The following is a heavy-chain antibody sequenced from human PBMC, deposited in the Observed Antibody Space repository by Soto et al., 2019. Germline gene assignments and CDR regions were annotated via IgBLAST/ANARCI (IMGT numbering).Heavy chain of an antibody. CDR2: IYYSGST. Sequence: PSETLSLTCTFSVGSISSYYWSWIRQPPGKGLEWIGYIYYSGSTNYNPSLKSRVTISVDTSKNQFSLKLSSVTAADTAVYYCARDSFLPSVDKAMGTFDYWGQGTMVTVSS. CDR1: VGSISSYY. V-gene: IGHV4-59*01. J-gene: IGHJ4*02. CDR3: ARDSFLPSVDKAMGTFDY. D-gene: IGHD5-18*01.